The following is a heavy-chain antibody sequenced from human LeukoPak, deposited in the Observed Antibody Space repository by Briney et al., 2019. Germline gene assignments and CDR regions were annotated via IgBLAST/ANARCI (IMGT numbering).Heavy chain of an antibody. V-gene: IGHV1-2*02. CDR2: INPNSGGT. CDR1: GYTFTGYY. D-gene: IGHD6-13*01. J-gene: IGHJ5*02. Sequence: GASVKVSCKASGYTFTGYYMHWVRQAPGQGLEWMGWINPNSGGTNYAQKFQGRVTMTRDTSISTAYMGLSRLRSDDTAVYYCARSIAAAGTDNNWFGPWGQGTLVTVSS. CDR3: ARSIAAAGTDNNWFGP.